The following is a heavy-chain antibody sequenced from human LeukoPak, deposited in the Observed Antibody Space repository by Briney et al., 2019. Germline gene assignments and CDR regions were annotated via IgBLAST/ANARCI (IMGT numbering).Heavy chain of an antibody. CDR1: GFTFSSYA. J-gene: IGHJ4*02. Sequence: PGGSLRLSCAASGFTFSSYAMNWIRQAPGKGLQWVSRISGTGGRTSYADSVKGRFTISKDNSKNTLFLQMNSLRPEDTAVYYRAKGTAYYDSLFDYWGQGTLVTVSS. CDR2: ISGTGGRT. D-gene: IGHD5-12*01. V-gene: IGHV3-23*01. CDR3: AKGTAYYDSLFDY.